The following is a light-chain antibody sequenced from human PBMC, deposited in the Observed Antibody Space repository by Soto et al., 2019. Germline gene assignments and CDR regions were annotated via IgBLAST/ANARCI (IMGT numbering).Light chain of an antibody. Sequence: QSVLTQPPSVSGAPGQRVTISCTGSSSNIGAGYDVHWYQQLPGTAPKLLIYGNSNRPSGVPDRFSGSKSGTSASLAITGLQAEDEGDYYCQSYDSSRVVFGGGTKLTVL. CDR1: SSNIGAGYD. J-gene: IGLJ2*01. CDR2: GNS. V-gene: IGLV1-40*01. CDR3: QSYDSSRVV.